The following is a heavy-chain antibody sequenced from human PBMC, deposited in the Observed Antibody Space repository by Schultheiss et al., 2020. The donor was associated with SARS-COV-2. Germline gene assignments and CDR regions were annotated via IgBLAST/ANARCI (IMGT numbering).Heavy chain of an antibody. V-gene: IGHV3-33*01. D-gene: IGHD1-14*01. CDR2: IWYDGSNK. CDR3: ARRTMLAFDY. J-gene: IGHJ4*02. CDR1: GFTFSSYG. Sequence: LSLTCAASGFTFSSYGMHWVRQAPGKGLEWVAVIWYDGSNKYYADSVKGRFTISRDNAKNSLYLQMNSLRAEDTAVYYCARRTMLAFDYWGQGTLVTVSS.